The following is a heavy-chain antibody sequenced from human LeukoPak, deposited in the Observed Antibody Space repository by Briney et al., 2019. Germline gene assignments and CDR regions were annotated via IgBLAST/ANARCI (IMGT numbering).Heavy chain of an antibody. D-gene: IGHD6-19*01. CDR2: IYYSGST. Sequence: SEKLSLNCAVYGGSFSGYYWSWIRQPPGKGLEWIGSIYYSGSTYYNPSLKSRVTISVDTSKNQFSLKLSSVTAADTAVYYCATSSSGWYVDYFDYWGQGTTVTVSS. V-gene: IGHV4-34*01. CDR1: GGSFSGYY. J-gene: IGHJ4*01. CDR3: ATSSSGWYVDYFDY.